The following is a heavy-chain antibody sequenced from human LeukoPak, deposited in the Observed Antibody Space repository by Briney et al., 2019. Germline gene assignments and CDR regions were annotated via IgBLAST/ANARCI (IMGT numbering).Heavy chain of an antibody. V-gene: IGHV3-21*01. J-gene: IGHJ4*02. D-gene: IGHD6-13*01. CDR3: ARDVAAAGTRFDY. CDR2: ISSSSSYI. Sequence: GGSLRLSCAASGFTFSSYSMNWVRQAPGKGLEWVSSISSSSSYIYYADSVKGRFTISRDNAKNSLYLQMNSLRAEDTAVYYCARDVAAAGTRFDYWGQGTLVTVSS. CDR1: GFTFSSYS.